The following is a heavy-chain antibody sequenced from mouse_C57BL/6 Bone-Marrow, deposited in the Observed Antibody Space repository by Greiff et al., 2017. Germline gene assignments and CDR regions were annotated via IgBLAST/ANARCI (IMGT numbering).Heavy chain of an antibody. CDR2: IYPGDGDT. Sequence: VQLQQSGPELVKPGASVKISCKASGYAFSSSWMNWVKQRPGKGLEWIGRIYPGDGDTNYNRKFKGKATLTADKSSSTAYMQLSSLTSEDSAVYFCASFPLLRQYYFDYWGQGTTLTVSS. J-gene: IGHJ2*01. V-gene: IGHV1-82*01. D-gene: IGHD1-1*01. CDR3: ASFPLLRQYYFDY. CDR1: GYAFSSSW.